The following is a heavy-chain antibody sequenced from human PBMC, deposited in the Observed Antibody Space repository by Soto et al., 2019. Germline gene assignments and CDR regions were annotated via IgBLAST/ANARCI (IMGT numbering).Heavy chain of an antibody. CDR2: INPNSGGT. V-gene: IGHV1-2*02. J-gene: IGHJ6*02. Sequence: ASVKVSCKASGYTFTGYYMHWVRQAPGQGLEWMGWINPNSGGTNYAQKFQGRVTMTRDTSISTAYMELSRLRSDDTAVYYCARDPGYSSRWYDPSISYYYYGMDVWGQGTTVTVSS. D-gene: IGHD6-13*01. CDR1: GYTFTGYY. CDR3: ARDPGYSSRWYDPSISYYYYGMDV.